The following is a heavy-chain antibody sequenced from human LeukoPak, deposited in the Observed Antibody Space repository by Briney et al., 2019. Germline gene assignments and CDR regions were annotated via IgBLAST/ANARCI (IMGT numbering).Heavy chain of an antibody. D-gene: IGHD1-1*01. J-gene: IGHJ5*02. CDR1: RLTLSNYG. CDR2: ISGSGDST. V-gene: IGHV3-23*01. Sequence: GGSLRLSCAASRLTLSNYGMSWVRQTPGKGLEWVSAISGSGDSTYYAGSVKGRFTISRDNSKNTLYLQMNSLRAEDTAVYYCAKLRDWMWFDPWGQGTLVTVSS. CDR3: AKLRDWMWFDP.